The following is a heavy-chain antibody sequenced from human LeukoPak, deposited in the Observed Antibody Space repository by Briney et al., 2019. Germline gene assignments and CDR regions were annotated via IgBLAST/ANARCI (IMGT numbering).Heavy chain of an antibody. Sequence: GRSLRLSCAASGFTFSNIWMTWVRQAPGKGLEWVGRIKRKAEGGTTDYAAPVRGRFTISRDDSKTTLYLQMNSLKAEDTAVYYCTTATSTTASWSWGQGTLVTVSS. CDR2: IKRKAEGGTT. V-gene: IGHV3-15*01. CDR1: GFTFSNIW. D-gene: IGHD1-1*01. J-gene: IGHJ5*02. CDR3: TTATSTTASWS.